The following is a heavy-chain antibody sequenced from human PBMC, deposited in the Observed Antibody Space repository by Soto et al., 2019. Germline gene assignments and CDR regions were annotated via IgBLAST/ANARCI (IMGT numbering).Heavy chain of an antibody. CDR2: ISAGSEGA. V-gene: IGHV3-23*01. J-gene: IGHJ4*02. Sequence: EVQLLESGGGLVQPGGALRLSCAASGFTFRSHAMSWVRQAPGKGLEWISSISAGSEGAYYADSVKGRFTISRDNSNNTLYLQMNSLRADDTAVYYCARDLWWYLHWGQGTLVTVSS. D-gene: IGHD2-15*01. CDR1: GFTFRSHA. CDR3: ARDLWWYLH.